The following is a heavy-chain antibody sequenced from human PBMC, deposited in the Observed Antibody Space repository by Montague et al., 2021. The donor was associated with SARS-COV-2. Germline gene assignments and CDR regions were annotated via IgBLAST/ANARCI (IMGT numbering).Heavy chain of an antibody. Sequence: SLRLSCAASGFTFSSYGMHWVRQAPGKGLEWVAVIWYDGSNKYYADSVKGRFTISRDNSKNTLYLQMNSLRAEDTAVYYCARVRGYDFLTGYLDFWGQGTLVTVSS. CDR3: ARVRGYDFLTGYLDF. V-gene: IGHV3-33*01. D-gene: IGHD3-9*01. CDR1: GFTFSSYG. J-gene: IGHJ4*02. CDR2: IWYDGSNK.